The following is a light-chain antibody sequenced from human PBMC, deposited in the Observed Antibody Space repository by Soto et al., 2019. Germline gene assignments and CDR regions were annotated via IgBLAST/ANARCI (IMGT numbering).Light chain of an antibody. J-gene: IGLJ3*02. CDR3: CSYAGSSTWV. CDR2: DVS. V-gene: IGLV2-23*02. CDR1: SSDVGSYHL. Sequence: QSALTQPASVSGSPGQSITISCTGTSSDVGSYHLVSWYQQYPGKAPKLMIYDVSKRPSEVSNRFSGSKSGNTASLTSSGLQAEDEADYYCCSYAGSSTWVFGGGTKVTVL.